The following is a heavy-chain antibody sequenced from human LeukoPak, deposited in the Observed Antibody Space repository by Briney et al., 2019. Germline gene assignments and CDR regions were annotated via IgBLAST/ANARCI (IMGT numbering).Heavy chain of an antibody. CDR1: GFTFSSYS. D-gene: IGHD6-13*01. V-gene: IGHV3-21*01. CDR2: ISSSSSYI. CDR3: AGSPPGYSSSWYNKDY. J-gene: IGHJ4*02. Sequence: GGSLRLSCAASGFTFSSYSMNWVRQAPGQGLEWVSSISSSSSYIYYADSVKGRFTISRDNAKNSLYLQMNSLRAEDTAVYYCAGSPPGYSSSWYNKDYWGQGTLVTVSS.